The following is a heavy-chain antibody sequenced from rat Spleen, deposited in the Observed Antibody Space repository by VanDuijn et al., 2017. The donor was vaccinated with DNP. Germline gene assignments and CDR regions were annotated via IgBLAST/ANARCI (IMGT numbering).Heavy chain of an antibody. CDR2: IGSDGYAP. CDR3: IRWNSGHFDY. D-gene: IGHD4-3*01. CDR1: GFTFSDYY. Sequence: EVQLVESGGGFVQPGRSLKLSCAASGFTFSDYYMAWVRQAPTKGLEWVAYIGSDGYAPYYGDSVKGRFTISRDNAKSTLYLQMNSLRSEDMATYYCIRWNSGHFDYWGQGVMVTVSS. J-gene: IGHJ2*01. V-gene: IGHV5-22*01.